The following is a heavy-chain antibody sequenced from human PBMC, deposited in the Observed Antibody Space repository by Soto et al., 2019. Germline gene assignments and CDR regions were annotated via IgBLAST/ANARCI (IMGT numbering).Heavy chain of an antibody. Sequence: GGSLRLSCAASRFTFSTYEMNWVRQAPGKGLEWVAVISYDGSNKYYADSVKGRFTISRDNSKNTLYLQMNSLRAEDTAVYYCAKGEYSSSSLAFDIWGQGTMVTVSS. CDR3: AKGEYSSSSLAFDI. CDR2: ISYDGSNK. V-gene: IGHV3-30*18. D-gene: IGHD6-6*01. CDR1: RFTFSTYE. J-gene: IGHJ3*02.